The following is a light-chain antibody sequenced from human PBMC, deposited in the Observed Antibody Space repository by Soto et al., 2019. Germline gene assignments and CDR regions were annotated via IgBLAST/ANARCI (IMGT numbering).Light chain of an antibody. CDR3: SSYGGSNNFV. V-gene: IGLV2-8*01. Sequence: QSVLTQPPSASGSPGQSVTISCTGTSSDVGRYNHVSWYQQYPGKAPKLMIYEVTNRPSGVPDRFSGSKSGNPACLTVSGLQAEDEAHYFCSSYGGSNNFVFGTGTKLTGL. CDR2: EVT. CDR1: SSDVGRYNH. J-gene: IGLJ1*01.